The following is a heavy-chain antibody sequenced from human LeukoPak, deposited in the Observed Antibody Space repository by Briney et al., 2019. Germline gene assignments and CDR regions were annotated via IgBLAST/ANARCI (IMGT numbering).Heavy chain of an antibody. CDR3: TTLRLDIVVVVDADYFAY. J-gene: IGHJ4*01. CDR2: IKSKTDGGTT. CDR1: GFTLNNVW. D-gene: IGHD2-15*01. V-gene: IGHV3-15*01. Sequence: GGSLRLPWAAFGFTLNNVWVSWVRQAPGKGLEWVGRIKSKTDGGTTDYAAPVKGRFTISRDHSKNTLYLQMNSLKTEDTAVYYCTTLRLDIVVVVDADYFAYWGQGTLVTVSS.